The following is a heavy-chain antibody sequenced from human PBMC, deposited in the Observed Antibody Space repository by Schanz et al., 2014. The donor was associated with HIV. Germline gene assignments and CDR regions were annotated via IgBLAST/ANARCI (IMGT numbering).Heavy chain of an antibody. CDR1: GFAFNNYA. J-gene: IGHJ6*02. Sequence: VQLLESGGGLVQPGGSLRLSCAASGFAFNNYAMTWVRQAPGKGLEWVALISYDGINKYYGDSVKGRFTISRDNSKNTVYLQMNSLRAEDTAIYHCAKDGGSRGRRRGMDVWGQGTTVTVSS. CDR3: AKDGGSRGRRRGMDV. D-gene: IGHD3-10*01. V-gene: IGHV3-30*18. CDR2: ISYDGINK.